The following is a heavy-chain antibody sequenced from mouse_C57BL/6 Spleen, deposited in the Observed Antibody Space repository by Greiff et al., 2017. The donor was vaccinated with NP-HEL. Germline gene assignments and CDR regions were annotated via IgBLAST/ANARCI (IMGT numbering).Heavy chain of an antibody. D-gene: IGHD1-3*01. CDR2: ISSGGSYT. CDR1: GFTFSSYG. V-gene: IGHV5-6*02. J-gene: IGHJ2*01. Sequence: DVMLVESGGDLVKPGGSLKLSCAASGFTFSSYGMSWVRQTPDKRLEWVATISSGGSYTYYPDSVKGRFTISRDNAKNTLYLQMSSLKSEDTAMYYCARRSGYYFDYWGQGTTLTVSS. CDR3: ARRSGYYFDY.